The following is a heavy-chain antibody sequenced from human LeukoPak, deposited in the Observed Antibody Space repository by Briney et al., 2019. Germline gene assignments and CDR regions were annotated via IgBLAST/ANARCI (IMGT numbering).Heavy chain of an antibody. CDR3: ARDRSTYYDILTGYTHYFDY. CDR1: GFTFSSYS. D-gene: IGHD3-9*01. V-gene: IGHV3-21*01. J-gene: IGHJ4*02. Sequence: PGGSLRLSCAASGFTFSSYSMNWVRQAPGKGLEWVSSISSSSYIYYADSVKGRFTISRDNAKNSLYLQMNSLRAEDTAVYYCARDRSTYYDILTGYTHYFDYWGQGTLVTVSS. CDR2: ISSSSYI.